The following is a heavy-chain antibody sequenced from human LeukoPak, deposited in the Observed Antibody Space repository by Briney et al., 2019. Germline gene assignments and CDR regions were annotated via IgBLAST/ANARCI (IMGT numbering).Heavy chain of an antibody. Sequence: SETLSLTCTLSGGSLSSYYWSWLRQPPGKGLEWIGYIYYSGRTNYNPSLTSRGTISVDTSKNQFRLQLSSVTAAETAVYYCARRGSGSWWVFDYWGQGTLVTVSS. D-gene: IGHD6-19*01. J-gene: IGHJ4*02. CDR2: IYYSGRT. CDR1: GGSLSSYY. V-gene: IGHV4-59*01. CDR3: ARRGSGSWWVFDY.